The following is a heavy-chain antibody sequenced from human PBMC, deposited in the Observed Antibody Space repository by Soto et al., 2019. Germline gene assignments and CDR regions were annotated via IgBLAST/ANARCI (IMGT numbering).Heavy chain of an antibody. J-gene: IGHJ4*02. Sequence: QLQLQESGPGLVKPSETLSLTCTVSGGSISSSDYYWGWIRQPPGKGLEWIGTMYYSGSTYYNPSLKSRVTISVDTSKNQFSLKLSSVTAADTAVYYCVRHTVPSAITIFGVVGLGYWGQGTLVTVSS. CDR3: VRHTVPSAITIFGVVGLGY. V-gene: IGHV4-39*01. D-gene: IGHD3-3*01. CDR2: MYYSGST. CDR1: GGSISSSDYY.